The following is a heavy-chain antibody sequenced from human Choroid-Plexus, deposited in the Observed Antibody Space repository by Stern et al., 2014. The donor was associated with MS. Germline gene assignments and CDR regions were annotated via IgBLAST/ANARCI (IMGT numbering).Heavy chain of an antibody. CDR2: VSCDGSNK. CDR3: AKDRQYLTYFFDH. Sequence: VQLVASGGGVVQPGRPLRLSCVASGFTFGSCAMHWVRQAPGKGLEWVAGVSCDGSNKYYADSVKGRFTISRDNSQNTLYMQMSSLRPEDTAVYYCAKDRQYLTYFFDHWGQGALVTVSS. V-gene: IGHV3-30*18. CDR1: GFTFGSCA. J-gene: IGHJ5*02. D-gene: IGHD2/OR15-2a*01.